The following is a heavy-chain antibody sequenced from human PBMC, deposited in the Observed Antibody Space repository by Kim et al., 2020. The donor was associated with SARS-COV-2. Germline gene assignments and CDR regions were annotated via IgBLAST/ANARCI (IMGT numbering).Heavy chain of an antibody. CDR1: GFTFDDYG. V-gene: IGHV3-43*02. CDR2: ISGDSEFT. CDR3: AKDRMFGDYGGAGMDV. Sequence: GGSLRLSCVASGFTFDDYGMQWVRQGPGKGLEWVSLISGDSEFTSYRESVKGRFTISRDNNKNTLFLEMSGLRSEDTAFYFCAKDRMFGDYGGAGMDVWGQGTKVTVST. D-gene: IGHD2-21*01. J-gene: IGHJ6*01.